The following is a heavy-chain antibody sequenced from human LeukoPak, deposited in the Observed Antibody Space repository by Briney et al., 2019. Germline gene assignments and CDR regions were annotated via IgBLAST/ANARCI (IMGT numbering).Heavy chain of an antibody. Sequence: PSETLSLTCTVAGGSISSSIFYWGWIRQPPGKGLEWIANIYYSGSTYYSPSLKSRVTISVDASKNQFSLKLTSVTAADTAVYYCARDYGVYGEPPEWFDPWGQGTLVTVSS. D-gene: IGHD1-26*01. J-gene: IGHJ5*02. CDR3: ARDYGVYGEPPEWFDP. V-gene: IGHV4-39*02. CDR1: GGSISSSIFY. CDR2: IYYSGST.